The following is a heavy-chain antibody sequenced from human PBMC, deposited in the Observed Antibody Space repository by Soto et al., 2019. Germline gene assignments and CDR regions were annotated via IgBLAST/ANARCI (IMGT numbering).Heavy chain of an antibody. J-gene: IGHJ5*02. Sequence: ETLSLTCTVSGASLSSYYWSWIRQPPGKGLVWIGFVYNSGSTSYNPSLKSRVTISVDASENQISLKLGSVTAADTAVYYCARGMLYATGWFDPWGQGALVTVSS. CDR3: ARGMLYATGWFDP. CDR2: VYNSGST. V-gene: IGHV4-59*01. D-gene: IGHD2-8*01. CDR1: GASLSSYY.